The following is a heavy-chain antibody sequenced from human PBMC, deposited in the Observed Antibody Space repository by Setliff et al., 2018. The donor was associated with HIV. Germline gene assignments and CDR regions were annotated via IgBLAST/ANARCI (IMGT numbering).Heavy chain of an antibody. CDR1: GYTFTAYY. V-gene: IGHV1-2*06. D-gene: IGHD1-26*01. CDR2: IHPNTGST. Sequence: ASVKFSCKTSGYTFTAYYIYWVRQAPGHGLGLMGRIHPNTGSTNYLQEFQGRVTITRDTSMSTVYMALTGLTSDDTAVYYCAKQGYSDSLYAFDVWGQGTMVTVSS. CDR3: AKQGYSDSLYAFDV. J-gene: IGHJ3*01.